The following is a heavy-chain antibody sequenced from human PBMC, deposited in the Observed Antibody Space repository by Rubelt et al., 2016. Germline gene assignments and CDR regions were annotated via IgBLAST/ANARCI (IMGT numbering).Heavy chain of an antibody. D-gene: IGHD6-19*01. CDR3: ARDYGQWLVHIDY. V-gene: IGHV4-34*01. CDR2: IYYSGST. Sequence: QVQLQQWGAGLLKPSETLSLTCAVYGGSFSGYYWSWIRQPPGKGLEWIGYIYYSGSTNYNPSLKSRVTISVDTSKNQFSLKLSSVTAADTAVYYCARDYGQWLVHIDYWGQGTLVTVSS. J-gene: IGHJ4*02. CDR1: GGSFSGYY.